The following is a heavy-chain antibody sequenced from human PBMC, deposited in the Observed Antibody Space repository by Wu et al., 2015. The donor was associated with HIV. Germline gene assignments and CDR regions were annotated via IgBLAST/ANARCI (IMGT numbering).Heavy chain of an antibody. V-gene: IGHV1-69*13. D-gene: IGHD2-2*01. J-gene: IGHJ6*02. CDR1: GGTFSSYA. Sequence: QVQLVQSGAEVKKPGSSVKVSCKASGGTFSSYAISWVRQAPGQGLEWMGRIIPIFGTANYAQKFQGRVTITADESTSTAYMELSSLRSEDTAVYYCARVNGFDCSSTSCYFRANGMDVVGPRDHGHRSP. CDR2: IIPIFGTA. CDR3: ARVNGFDCSSTSCYFRANGMDV.